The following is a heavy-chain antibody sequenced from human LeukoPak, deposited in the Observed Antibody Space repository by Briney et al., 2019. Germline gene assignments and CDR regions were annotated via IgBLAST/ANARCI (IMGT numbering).Heavy chain of an antibody. V-gene: IGHV3-30*18. Sequence: PGGSLRLSCAASGFTFSSYGMHWVRQAPGKGLEWVAVISYDGSNKYYADSVKGRFTISRDNSKNTLYLQMNSLRAEDTAVYYCAKVFGSGYEVDYWGQGTLVTVSS. D-gene: IGHD5-12*01. CDR1: GFTFSSYG. CDR2: ISYDGSNK. J-gene: IGHJ4*02. CDR3: AKVFGSGYEVDY.